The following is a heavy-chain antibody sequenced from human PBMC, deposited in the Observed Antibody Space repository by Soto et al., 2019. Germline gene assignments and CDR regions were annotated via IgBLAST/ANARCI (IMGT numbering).Heavy chain of an antibody. CDR1: GGTFSSYA. CDR3: ARAVAGGVYYYYGMDV. V-gene: IGHV1-69*12. Sequence: QVQLVQSGAEVKKPGSSVKVSCKASGGTFSSYAINWVRQAPGQGLEWTGRIIPIFGTADYAQKFQGRVTISACESTSTPYLGLSSQRSEDAAVYYCARAVAGGVYYYYGMDVWCQGITVTVS. CDR2: IIPIFGTA. D-gene: IGHD6-19*01. J-gene: IGHJ6*02.